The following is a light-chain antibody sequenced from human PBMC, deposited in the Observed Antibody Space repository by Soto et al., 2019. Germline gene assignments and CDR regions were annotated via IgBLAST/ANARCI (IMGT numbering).Light chain of an antibody. CDR1: QSVSATF. V-gene: IGKV3-20*01. Sequence: EIVLTQSPGTLSLSPGEGATLSCRASQSVSATFLAWYQQKPGQAPRLLIFGASSRATGIADRFSGSGSGTDFTLTISTLEPEDFAVYYCQHYVNSPVAAYTFGPGTKLEVK. CDR3: QHYVNSPVAAYT. J-gene: IGKJ2*01. CDR2: GAS.